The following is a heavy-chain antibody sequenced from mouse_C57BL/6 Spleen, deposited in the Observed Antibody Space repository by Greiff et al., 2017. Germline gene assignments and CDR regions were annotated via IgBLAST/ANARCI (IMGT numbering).Heavy chain of an antibody. CDR3: ARHEDLGPYLYYARDY. D-gene: IGHD5-1*01. J-gene: IGHJ4*01. Sequence: VQLQESGAELVKPGASVKLSCKASGYTFTEYTIHWVQQRSGQGLEWIGWFYPGSGSIKYNEKFKDKATLTADKSSSTVYIELSRLTSEDSAVYFCARHEDLGPYLYYARDYWGQGTSVTVSS. CDR1: GYTFTEYT. CDR2: FYPGSGSI. V-gene: IGHV1-62-2*01.